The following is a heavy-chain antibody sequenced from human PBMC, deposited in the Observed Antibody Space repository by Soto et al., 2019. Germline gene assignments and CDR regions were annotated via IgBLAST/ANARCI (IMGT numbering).Heavy chain of an antibody. D-gene: IGHD3-22*01. V-gene: IGHV4-30-2*01. CDR2: IYHSGST. CDR1: GGSISSGGYS. J-gene: IGHJ5*02. Sequence: QLQLQESGSGLVKPSQTLSLTCAVSGGSISSGGYSWSWLRQPPGKGLEWLGYIYHSGSTYYNPSLKSRVTIAVDRSKNQFSLKLSSVTAADTAVYYCARRTVHYYDSSGYTNWFDPWGQGTLVTVSS. CDR3: ARRTVHYYDSSGYTNWFDP.